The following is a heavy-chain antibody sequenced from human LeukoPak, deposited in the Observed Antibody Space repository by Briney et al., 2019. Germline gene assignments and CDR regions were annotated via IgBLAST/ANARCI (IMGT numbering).Heavy chain of an antibody. CDR3: ARDYDFWSGYYPVRLYFDY. Sequence: ASVKVSCKASGYSFTAYYIHWVRQAPGQGLEWMGWINPNSGGTNYAQKFQGRVTMTRDTSISTAYMELSRLRSDDTAVYYCARDYDFWSGYYPVRLYFDYWGQGTLVTVSS. D-gene: IGHD3-3*01. V-gene: IGHV1-2*02. CDR1: GYSFTAYY. CDR2: INPNSGGT. J-gene: IGHJ4*02.